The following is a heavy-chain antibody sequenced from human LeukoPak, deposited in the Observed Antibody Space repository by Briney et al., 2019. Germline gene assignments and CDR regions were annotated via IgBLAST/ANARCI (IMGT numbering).Heavy chain of an antibody. Sequence: SETLSLTCTVSGGSISNRRNYWAWIRQPPGRGLEWIGSIHYSGSTYYNASLKSRLIISIDTSKIQFSLTLSSVTAADTAVYYCARDRVYDILTGYSHNWFDPWGQGTLVTVSS. CDR3: ARDRVYDILTGYSHNWFDP. J-gene: IGHJ5*02. D-gene: IGHD3-9*01. CDR1: GGSISNRRNY. CDR2: IHYSGST. V-gene: IGHV4-39*07.